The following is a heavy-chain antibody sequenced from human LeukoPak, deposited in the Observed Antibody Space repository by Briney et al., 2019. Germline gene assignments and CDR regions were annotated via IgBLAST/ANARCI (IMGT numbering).Heavy chain of an antibody. CDR3: ARGGNGGDYYNYGMDV. J-gene: IGHJ6*02. D-gene: IGHD1-14*01. V-gene: IGHV4-34*01. CDR2: INHSGST. Sequence: SETLSLTCAVYAGSFSGYYWSRIRQPPGKGLEWIGEINHSGSTNYNPSLKSRVTISVDTSKNQFSLKLSSVTAADTAVYYCARGGNGGDYYNYGMDVWGRGTTVTVSS. CDR1: AGSFSGYY.